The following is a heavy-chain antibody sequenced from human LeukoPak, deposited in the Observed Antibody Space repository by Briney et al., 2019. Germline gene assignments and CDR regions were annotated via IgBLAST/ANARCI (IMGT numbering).Heavy chain of an antibody. CDR3: ARGGLVVVVPAARHWFDP. CDR2: INHSGST. CDR1: GGSFSGYY. J-gene: IGHJ5*02. Sequence: SETLSLTCAVYGGSFSGYYWSWIRQPPGKGLEWIGEINHSGSTNYNPSLKSRVTISSDTTKNQSSLTLSSVTAADTAVYYWARGGLVVVVPAARHWFDPWGQGTLVTVSS. V-gene: IGHV4-34*01. D-gene: IGHD2-2*01.